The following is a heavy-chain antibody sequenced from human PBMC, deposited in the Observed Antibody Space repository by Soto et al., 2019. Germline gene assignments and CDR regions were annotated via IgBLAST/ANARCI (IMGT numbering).Heavy chain of an antibody. J-gene: IGHJ5*02. CDR1: GFTFSSYA. CDR2: ISGSGGSI. D-gene: IGHD3-22*01. Sequence: EVQLLESGGGLVQPGGSLRLSCAASGFTFSSYAMSWVRQAPGKGLEWVSAISGSGGSIYYADSVKGRFTISRDNSKNTLYLQMNSLRAEDTAVYYCAKGRWDYDSSGYTWGQGTLVTVSS. V-gene: IGHV3-23*01. CDR3: AKGRWDYDSSGYT.